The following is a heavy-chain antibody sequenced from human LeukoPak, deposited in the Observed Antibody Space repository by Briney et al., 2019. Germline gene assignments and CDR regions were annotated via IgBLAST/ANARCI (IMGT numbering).Heavy chain of an antibody. D-gene: IGHD7-27*01. Sequence: SETLSLTCTVSGGSISSYYWSWIRQPPGKGLEWIGYIYYSGSTNYNPSLKSRVTISVDTSKNQFSLKLSSVTAADTAVYYCARNNWGAFDYWGQGTLVTVSS. V-gene: IGHV4-59*01. CDR1: GGSISSYY. CDR3: ARNNWGAFDY. J-gene: IGHJ4*02. CDR2: IYYSGST.